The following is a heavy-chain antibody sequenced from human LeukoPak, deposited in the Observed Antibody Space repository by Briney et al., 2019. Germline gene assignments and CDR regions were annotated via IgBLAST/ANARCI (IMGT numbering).Heavy chain of an antibody. D-gene: IGHD3-3*01. CDR3: ARHSIAIFGVVPANFQH. CDR2: IYYSGST. CDR1: GGSISSYY. J-gene: IGHJ1*01. Sequence: PPETLSLTCTVSGGSISSYYWSWIRQPPGKGLEWIGYIYYSGSTNYNPSLKSRVTISVDTSKNQFSLKLSSVTAADTAVYYCARHSIAIFGVVPANFQHWGQGTLVTVSS. V-gene: IGHV4-59*08.